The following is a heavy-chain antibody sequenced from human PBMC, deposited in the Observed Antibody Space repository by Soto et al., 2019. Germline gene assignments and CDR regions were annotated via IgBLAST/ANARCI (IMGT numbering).Heavy chain of an antibody. D-gene: IGHD3-3*01. CDR3: ARSPLITIFGVVIIGAFDI. Sequence: GASVKVSCKASGYTFTSYGISWVRQAPGQGLEWMGWISAYNGNTNYAQKLRGRVTMTTDTSTSTAYMELRSLRSDDTAVYYCARSPLITIFGVVIIGAFDIWGQGTMVTVSS. J-gene: IGHJ3*02. CDR1: GYTFTSYG. CDR2: ISAYNGNT. V-gene: IGHV1-18*01.